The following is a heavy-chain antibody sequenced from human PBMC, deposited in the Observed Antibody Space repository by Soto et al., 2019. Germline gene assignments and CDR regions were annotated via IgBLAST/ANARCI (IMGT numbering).Heavy chain of an antibody. CDR2: ISSSSSTI. V-gene: IGHV3-48*01. J-gene: IGHJ4*02. CDR1: GFTFSSYS. D-gene: IGHD4-17*01. CDR3: ARDYGDYVLYFDY. Sequence: GGSLRLSCAASGFTFSSYSMNWVRQAPGKGLEWVSYISSSSSTIYYADSVKGRFTISRDNAKNSLYLQMNSLRAEDTAVYYCARDYGDYVLYFDYWGQGTLVTVSS.